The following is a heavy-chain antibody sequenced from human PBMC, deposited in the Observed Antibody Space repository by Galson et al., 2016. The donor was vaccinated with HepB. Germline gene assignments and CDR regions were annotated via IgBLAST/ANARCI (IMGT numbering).Heavy chain of an antibody. V-gene: IGHV4-59*01. CDR2: IYYSGST. D-gene: IGHD1-20*01. J-gene: IGHJ3*02. CDR1: GGSISSYY. Sequence: SETLSLTCSVSGGSISSYYWSWIRQSPGKGLEWIGYIYYSGSTNYNPSLKSRVTILEDTAKNQLSLKLSSVTAADTAVYYCARVRHKWNWGSERVFDIWGRGTMVTVSS. CDR3: ARVRHKWNWGSERVFDI.